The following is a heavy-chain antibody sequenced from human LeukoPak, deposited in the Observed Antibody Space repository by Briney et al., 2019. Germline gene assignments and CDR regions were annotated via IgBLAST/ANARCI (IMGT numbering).Heavy chain of an antibody. J-gene: IGHJ4*02. Sequence: GGSLRLSCAASGFTLSSYAMSWVRQAPGKGLEWVSYISDSGITTYYADSVKGRFTISRDNTENTLYLQMNSLRVDDTALYYCATSRGATMVALDYWGQGTLVTVSS. D-gene: IGHD5-24*01. CDR2: ISDSGITT. V-gene: IGHV3-23*01. CDR1: GFTLSSYA. CDR3: ATSRGATMVALDY.